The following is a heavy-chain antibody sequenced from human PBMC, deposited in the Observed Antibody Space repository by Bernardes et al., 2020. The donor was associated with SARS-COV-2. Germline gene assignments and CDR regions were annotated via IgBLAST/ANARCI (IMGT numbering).Heavy chain of an antibody. CDR1: GYTFTSYA. V-gene: IGHV1-3*01. J-gene: IGHJ4*02. D-gene: IGHD6-13*01. CDR2: ITAGNGTT. CDR3: ARDLLVAAAGPGDY. Sequence: AAVKVSCKASGYTFTSYAMPWVRQAPGQRLEWMGWITAGNGTTTYSQKFQGRVTITRDTSASTAYMELSSLRSEDTAVYYCARDLLVAAAGPGDYWGQGTLVTVSS.